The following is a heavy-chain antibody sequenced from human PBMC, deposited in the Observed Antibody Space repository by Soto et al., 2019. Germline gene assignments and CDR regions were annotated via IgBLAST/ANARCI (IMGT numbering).Heavy chain of an antibody. J-gene: IGHJ4*02. Sequence: QVQLQQWGAGLLKPSETLSLTCAVYGGSFSGYYWSWIRQPPGKGREWLGEINHSGSTNYNPSLKSRVTISVDTSKNQFSLKLSSVTAAETAVYYCARADYDILTCYYKPRYFDYWGQGTLVTVSS. D-gene: IGHD3-9*01. CDR1: GGSFSGYY. CDR2: INHSGST. CDR3: ARADYDILTCYYKPRYFDY. V-gene: IGHV4-34*01.